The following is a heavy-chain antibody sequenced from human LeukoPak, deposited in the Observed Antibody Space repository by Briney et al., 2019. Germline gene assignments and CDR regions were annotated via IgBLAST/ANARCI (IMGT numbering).Heavy chain of an antibody. CDR1: GFTFSSYW. D-gene: IGHD6-19*01. CDR3: AKSVAATMGGYWFDP. J-gene: IGHJ5*02. CDR2: INSDGSRP. Sequence: PGGSLRLSCAASGFTFSSYWMHWVRQAPGKGLVWVSRINSDGSRPTYADSVKGRFTISRDNAKNSLYLQMNSLRAEDMALYYCAKSVAATMGGYWFDPWGQGTLVTVSS. V-gene: IGHV3-74*01.